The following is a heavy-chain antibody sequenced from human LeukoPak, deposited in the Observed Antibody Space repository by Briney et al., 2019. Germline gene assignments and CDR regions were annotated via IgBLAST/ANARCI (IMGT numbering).Heavy chain of an antibody. Sequence: GGSLRLSCAASGFTFSSYEMNWVRQAPGKGLEWVSYISSSGSTIYYADSVKGRFTISRDNSKNTLYLQMNSLRAEDTAVYYCARARAVLRYFDWGLDYWGQGTLVTVSS. CDR1: GFTFSSYE. J-gene: IGHJ4*02. CDR3: ARARAVLRYFDWGLDY. D-gene: IGHD3-9*01. V-gene: IGHV3-48*03. CDR2: ISSSGSTI.